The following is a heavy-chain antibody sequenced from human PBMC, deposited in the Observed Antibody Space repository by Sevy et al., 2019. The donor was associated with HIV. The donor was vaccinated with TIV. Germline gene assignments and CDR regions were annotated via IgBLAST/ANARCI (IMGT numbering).Heavy chain of an antibody. CDR3: ARLVGNSWFDS. CDR1: GDSVSSISAT. V-gene: IGHV6-1*01. Sequence: QSQTLSLTCDISGDSVSSISATWNWIRLSPSGGLEWLGRTYYRSKWQADYEVSLKSRLNINPDTSKNQFSLQLNSGTPEDTAVYYCARLVGNSWFDSWGQGSLVTVSS. CDR2: TYYRSKWQA. D-gene: IGHD2-21*01. J-gene: IGHJ5*01.